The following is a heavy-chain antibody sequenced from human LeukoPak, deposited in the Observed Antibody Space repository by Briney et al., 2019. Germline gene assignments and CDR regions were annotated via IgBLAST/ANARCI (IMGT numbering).Heavy chain of an antibody. J-gene: IGHJ6*03. V-gene: IGHV3-11*04. Sequence: GGSLRLSCAASGFTFSDYYMSWIRQAPGKGLEWVSYISSSGNTIYYADSVKGRFTISRDNAKNSLYLQMSSLRGEDTAVYFCARDPHYYYMDVWGKGTTVTVSS. CDR3: ARDPHYYYMDV. CDR2: ISSSGNTI. CDR1: GFTFSDYY.